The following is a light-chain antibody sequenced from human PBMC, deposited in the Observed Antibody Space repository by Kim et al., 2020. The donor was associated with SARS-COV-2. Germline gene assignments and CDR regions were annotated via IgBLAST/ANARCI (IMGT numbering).Light chain of an antibody. CDR2: KAS. CDR3: QQYDSLPWT. J-gene: IGKJ2*02. CDR1: HNIGNS. Sequence: SASIGDNVTITCRASHNIGNSLAWFQQKFGRAPSLLIHKASSLESGVPSRFTGAGSGTEFTLTIASLQPDDFANYYCQQYDSLPWTFGPGTKLEI. V-gene: IGKV1-5*03.